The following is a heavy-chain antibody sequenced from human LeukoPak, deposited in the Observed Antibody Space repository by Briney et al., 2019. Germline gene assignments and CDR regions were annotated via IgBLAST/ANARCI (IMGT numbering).Heavy chain of an antibody. Sequence: ASVKVSCKASGYTFTGYYMHWVRQAPGQGLEWMGRINPNSGGTNYAQKFQGRVTMTRDTSISTAYMELSGLRSDDTAVYYCARNSGYSGYEPFDYWGQGTLVTVSS. CDR1: GYTFTGYY. D-gene: IGHD5-12*01. V-gene: IGHV1-2*06. J-gene: IGHJ4*02. CDR3: ARNSGYSGYEPFDY. CDR2: INPNSGGT.